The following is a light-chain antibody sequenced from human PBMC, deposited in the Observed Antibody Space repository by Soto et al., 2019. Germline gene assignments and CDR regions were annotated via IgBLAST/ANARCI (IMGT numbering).Light chain of an antibody. CDR3: QKYYDAPLT. CDR2: AAS. V-gene: IGKV1-27*01. J-gene: IGKJ4*01. CDR1: KGISNY. Sequence: DIQMTQSPSSLSASVGDRVTITCRASKGISNYLAWYQQKPGIAPKLLIYAASSLQSGVPSRFSGSGSGVDFTLTISSLQPEDVATYYCQKYYDAPLTFGGGTKVEIK.